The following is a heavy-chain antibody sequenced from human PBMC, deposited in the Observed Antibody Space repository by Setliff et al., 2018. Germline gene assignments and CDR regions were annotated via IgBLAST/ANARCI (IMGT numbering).Heavy chain of an antibody. Sequence: GGSLRLSCAASGFTFSSYSMNWVRQAPGKGLEWVSSISSSSSYIYYADSVKGRFTISRDNAKNSLYLQMNSLRVEDTAVYYCANDVRGGVYEIWGQGTMVTVSS. CDR1: GFTFSSYS. D-gene: IGHD3-16*01. J-gene: IGHJ3*02. CDR2: ISSSSSYI. V-gene: IGHV3-21*01. CDR3: ANDVRGGVYEI.